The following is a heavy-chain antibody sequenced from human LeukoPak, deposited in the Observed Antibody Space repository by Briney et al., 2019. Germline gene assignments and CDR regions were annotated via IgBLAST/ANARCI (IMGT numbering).Heavy chain of an antibody. CDR1: GYTFTSYD. D-gene: IGHD7-27*01. CDR2: MSPSGGNI. CDR3: ATSPPNWGFDN. J-gene: IGHJ4*02. Sequence: ASVKVSCKASGYTFTSYDINWVRQATGQGFEWMGWMSPSGGNIGYAQKFQGRVTMTRSTSISTAYMELSSLRSEDTAVYYCATSPPNWGFDNWGQGTLVTVSS. V-gene: IGHV1-8*01.